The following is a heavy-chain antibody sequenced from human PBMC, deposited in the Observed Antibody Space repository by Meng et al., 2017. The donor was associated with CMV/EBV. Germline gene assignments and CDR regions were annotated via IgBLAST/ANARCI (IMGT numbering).Heavy chain of an antibody. Sequence: GESLKISCAASGFTFSSYGMHWVRQAPGKGLEWVAVIWYDGSNKYYADSVKGRFTISRDNSKNTLYLQMNSLRAEDTAVYYCAKDQSGGSSYGFLYGMDVWGKGTTVTVSS. CDR1: GFTFSSYG. CDR3: AKDQSGGSSYGFLYGMDV. CDR2: IWYDGSNK. J-gene: IGHJ6*04. V-gene: IGHV3-33*06. D-gene: IGHD6-13*01.